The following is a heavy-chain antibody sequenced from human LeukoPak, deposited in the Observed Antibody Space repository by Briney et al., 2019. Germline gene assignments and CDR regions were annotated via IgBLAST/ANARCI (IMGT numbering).Heavy chain of an antibody. Sequence: PGGSLRLSCAASGFTFSGFGMHWVRQAPGKGLEWVAVIWYDGSSKYYADSVKGRSTISRDNPKNTLYVQMNSLRAEDTAVYYCARGRGADYGGNSGYFDYWGQGTLVTVSS. CDR1: GFTFSGFG. V-gene: IGHV3-33*01. CDR2: IWYDGSSK. D-gene: IGHD4-23*01. J-gene: IGHJ4*02. CDR3: ARGRGADYGGNSGYFDY.